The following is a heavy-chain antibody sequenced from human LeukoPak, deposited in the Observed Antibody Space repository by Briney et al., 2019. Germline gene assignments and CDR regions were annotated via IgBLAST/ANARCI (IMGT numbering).Heavy chain of an antibody. CDR1: GYTFTSYY. V-gene: IGHV1-46*01. J-gene: IGHJ3*02. D-gene: IGHD3-22*01. Sequence: ASVKVSCKASGYTFTSYYMHWVRQASGQGLEWRGIINPSGGSTSYAQKFQGRVTMTRDMSTSTVYMELSSLRSEDTAVYYCATWGYYDSSGYHDAFDIWGQGTMVTVSS. CDR3: ATWGYYDSSGYHDAFDI. CDR2: INPSGGST.